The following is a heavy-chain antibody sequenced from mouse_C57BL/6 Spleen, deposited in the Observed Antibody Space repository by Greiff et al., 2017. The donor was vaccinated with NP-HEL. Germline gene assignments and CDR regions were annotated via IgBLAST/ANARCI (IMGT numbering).Heavy chain of an antibody. CDR1: GYTFTSYW. CDR2: LHPSDSDT. Sequence: VQLQQPGAELVKPGASVKVSCKASGYTFTSYWMHWVKQRPGQGLEWIGRLHPSDSDTNYNQKFKGKATLTVDQSSSTAYMQLSSLTSEDSAVYYCAVYDALGAMDYWGQGTSVTVSS. D-gene: IGHD2-3*01. CDR3: AVYDALGAMDY. J-gene: IGHJ4*01. V-gene: IGHV1-74*01.